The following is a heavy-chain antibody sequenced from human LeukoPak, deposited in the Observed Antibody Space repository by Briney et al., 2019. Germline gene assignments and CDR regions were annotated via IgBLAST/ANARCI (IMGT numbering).Heavy chain of an antibody. Sequence: GGSLRLSCAASGFTFSSYWMTWVRQAPGKGLEWVANIKQDGSEKYYVDSVKGRFTISRDNAKNSLYLQMNSLRAEDTAVYYCARDVRYHVWYAFDIWGQGTMVTASS. J-gene: IGHJ3*02. CDR3: ARDVRYHVWYAFDI. CDR1: GFTFSSYW. D-gene: IGHD2-21*01. CDR2: IKQDGSEK. V-gene: IGHV3-7*04.